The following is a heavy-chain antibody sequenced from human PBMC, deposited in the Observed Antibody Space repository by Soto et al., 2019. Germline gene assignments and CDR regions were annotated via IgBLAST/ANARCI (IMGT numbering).Heavy chain of an antibody. Sequence: EVQLLESGGGLVQPGGSLRLSCAASGFTFSSYAMSWVRQAPGKGLEWVSDISGSGGSTYYADSVKGRFTISRDNSKNTLYLQMNSLRAEDTAVYYCATPHDSSGYYPFQHWGQGTLVTVSS. CDR3: ATPHDSSGYYPFQH. CDR2: ISGSGGST. V-gene: IGHV3-23*01. CDR1: GFTFSSYA. J-gene: IGHJ1*01. D-gene: IGHD3-22*01.